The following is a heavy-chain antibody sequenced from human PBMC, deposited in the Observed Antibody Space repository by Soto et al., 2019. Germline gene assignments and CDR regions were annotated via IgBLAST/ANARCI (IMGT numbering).Heavy chain of an antibody. Sequence: ASVKVSCKASGYTFTSYAMHWVRQANGQRLEWMGWINAGNGNTKYSQKFQGRVTITRDTSASTAYMELSSLRAEDTAVYYCAKDLGYDILTGYYRPGPLDYWGQGTLVTVSS. CDR3: AKDLGYDILTGYYRPGPLDY. V-gene: IGHV1-3*01. J-gene: IGHJ4*02. D-gene: IGHD3-9*01. CDR2: INAGNGNT. CDR1: GYTFTSYA.